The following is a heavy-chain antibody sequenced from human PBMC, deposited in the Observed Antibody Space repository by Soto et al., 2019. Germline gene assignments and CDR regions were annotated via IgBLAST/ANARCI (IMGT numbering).Heavy chain of an antibody. V-gene: IGHV3-48*03. Sequence: EVQLVESGGGLVQPGGSLRLSCAASGFTFSSYEMNWVRQAPGKGLEWVSYISSSGSTIYYADSVKGRFTISRDNAKNSLYLQMNSLRAEDTAVYYCARLGTVGDAFDIRGQGTMVTVSS. D-gene: IGHD4-17*01. CDR1: GFTFSSYE. J-gene: IGHJ3*02. CDR3: ARLGTVGDAFDI. CDR2: ISSSGSTI.